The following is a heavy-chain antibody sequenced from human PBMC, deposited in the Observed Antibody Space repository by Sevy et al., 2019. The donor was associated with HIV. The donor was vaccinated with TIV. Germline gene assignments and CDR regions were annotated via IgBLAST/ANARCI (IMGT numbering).Heavy chain of an antibody. CDR2: ISYDGDSY. J-gene: IGHJ4*02. Sequence: GGSLRLSCAASGFTFSDYAMNRVRQAPGKGLEWVAVISYDGDSYYYAHSVKGRFTISRDNSKNTLYLQMSSLRPEDTAVYYCAREEDTTGYYYYYWGQGTLVTVSS. D-gene: IGHD3-22*01. CDR1: GFTFSDYA. CDR3: AREEDTTGYYYYY. V-gene: IGHV3-30*04.